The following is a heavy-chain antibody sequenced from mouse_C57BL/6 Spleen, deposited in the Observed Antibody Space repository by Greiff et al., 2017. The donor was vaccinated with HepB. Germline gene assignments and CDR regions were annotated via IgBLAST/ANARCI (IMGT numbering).Heavy chain of an antibody. CDR3: ARDEGFQYAMDY. J-gene: IGHJ4*01. CDR2: ISYSGST. V-gene: IGHV3-1*01. Sequence: EVQLQQSGPGMVKPSQSLSLTCTVTGYSITSGYDWHWIRHFPGNKLEWMGYISYSGSTNYNPSLKSRISITHDTSKNHFFLKLNSVTTEDTATYYCARDEGFQYAMDYWGQGTSVTVSS. CDR1: GYSITSGYD.